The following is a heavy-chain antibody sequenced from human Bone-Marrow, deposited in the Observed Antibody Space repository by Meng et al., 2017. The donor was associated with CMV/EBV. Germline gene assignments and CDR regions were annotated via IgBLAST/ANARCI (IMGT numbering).Heavy chain of an antibody. V-gene: IGHV4-59*01. J-gene: IGHJ6*02. CDR2: IYYSGST. CDR1: GGSISSYY. D-gene: IGHD5-18*01. CDR3: ARVQPHLPYYYYGMDV. Sequence: GSLRLSCTVSGGSISSYYWSWIRQPPGKGLEWIGYIYYSGSTNYNPSLKSRVIISVDTSKNQFSLKLSSVTAADTAVYYCARVQPHLPYYYYGMDVWGQGTTVTVSS.